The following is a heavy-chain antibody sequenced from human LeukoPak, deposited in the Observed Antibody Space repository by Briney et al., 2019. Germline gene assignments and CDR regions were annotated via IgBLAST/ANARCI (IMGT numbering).Heavy chain of an antibody. CDR1: GGSISSYY. V-gene: IGHV4-4*07. J-gene: IGHJ5*02. Sequence: PSETLSLTCTVSGGSISSYYWSWIRQPAGKGLEWIGRIYTSGSTNYNPSLKSRVTISVDKSKNQFSLKLSSVTAADTAVYYCARGYSSGWYSPLLDWFDPRGQGTLVTVSS. CDR2: IYTSGST. CDR3: ARGYSSGWYSPLLDWFDP. D-gene: IGHD6-19*01.